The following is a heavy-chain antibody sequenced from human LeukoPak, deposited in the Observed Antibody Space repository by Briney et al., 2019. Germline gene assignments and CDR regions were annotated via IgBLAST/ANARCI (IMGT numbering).Heavy chain of an antibody. J-gene: IGHJ4*02. CDR3: ARVGGPAEY. D-gene: IGHD2-2*01. CDR2: IYYSGST. Sequence: SETLSLTCTVSGASITSYYWSWIRQPPGKGLEWIGFIYYSGSTNYNPSLKSRVTISVDTSKNQFSLKLKSVTAADTAVYYCARVGGPAEYWGQGTLATVSS. V-gene: IGHV4-59*01. CDR1: GASITSYY.